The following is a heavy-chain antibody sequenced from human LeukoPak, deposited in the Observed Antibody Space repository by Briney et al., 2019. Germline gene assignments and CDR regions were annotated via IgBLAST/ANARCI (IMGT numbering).Heavy chain of an antibody. CDR2: IYKVGNT. V-gene: IGHV3-66*01. Sequence: PGGSLRLSCAASGFTFSSYAMSWVRQAPGKGLEWVSVIYKVGNTFYADFVKGRFTISRDNSKNTLYLQMSSLRAEDTALYYCARGLVVGGTGVWAFDIWGQGTMVTVSS. J-gene: IGHJ3*02. CDR3: ARGLVVGGTGVWAFDI. D-gene: IGHD1-26*01. CDR1: GFTFSSYA.